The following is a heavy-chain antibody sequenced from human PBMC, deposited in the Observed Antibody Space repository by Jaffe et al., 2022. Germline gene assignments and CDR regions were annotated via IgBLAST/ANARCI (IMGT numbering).Heavy chain of an antibody. D-gene: IGHD2-21*02. J-gene: IGHJ4*02. CDR2: INPKSGDT. CDR3: ARGGTAVVTDY. Sequence: QVQLVQSGAEVKKPGASVRVSCKASGYTFTGYYMHWVRQAPGQGLEWMGWINPKSGDTKHAQMFQGRVTMTSDTSISTAYMELASLISDDTAVYYCARGGTAVVTDYWGQGTLVTVSS. V-gene: IGHV1-2*02. CDR1: GYTFTGYY.